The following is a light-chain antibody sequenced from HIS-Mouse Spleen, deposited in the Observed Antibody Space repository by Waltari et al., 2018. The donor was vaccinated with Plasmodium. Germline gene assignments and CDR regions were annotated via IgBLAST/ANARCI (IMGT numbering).Light chain of an antibody. CDR1: QRVSSN. Sequence: IVLTQSPATLSVYPGERSTLSGRASQRVSSNLAWYQQKPGQAPRLLIYGASTSATGIPARFSGSGSGTEFTLTISSMQSEDFAVYYCQQYNNWPPWTFGQGTKVEIK. CDR3: QQYNNWPPWT. V-gene: IGKV3-15*01. J-gene: IGKJ1*01. CDR2: GAS.